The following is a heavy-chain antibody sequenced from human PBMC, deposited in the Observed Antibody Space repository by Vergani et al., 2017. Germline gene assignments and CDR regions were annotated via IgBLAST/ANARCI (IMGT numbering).Heavy chain of an antibody. CDR1: GDSISSGVYY. CDR3: ARMGGYDEGDAFRIGYFDA. Sequence: QVQLQESGPGLVKPSQTLSLTCGVSGDSISSGVYYWNWIRQHPGKGLEWIGYIYSTGSTHHNPSRRRRINMSVDTSKNQFSLKLNSVTAVDTAMDSCARMGGYDEGDAFRIGYFDAWGPGILVTVS. J-gene: IGHJ4*02. V-gene: IGHV4-31*11. CDR2: IYSTGST. D-gene: IGHD3-22*01.